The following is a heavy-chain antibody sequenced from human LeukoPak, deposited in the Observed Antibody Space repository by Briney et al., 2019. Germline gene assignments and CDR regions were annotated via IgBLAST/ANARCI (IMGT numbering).Heavy chain of an antibody. Sequence: ASVKVSCKASGYTFTSYDINWVRQATGQGLEWMGWMNPNSGNTGYAQKFQGRVTMTRNTSISTAYMELSSLRSEGTAVYYCARVVDFDWLLQDYWGQGTLVTVSS. J-gene: IGHJ4*02. D-gene: IGHD3-9*01. CDR2: MNPNSGNT. V-gene: IGHV1-8*01. CDR3: ARVVDFDWLLQDY. CDR1: GYTFTSYD.